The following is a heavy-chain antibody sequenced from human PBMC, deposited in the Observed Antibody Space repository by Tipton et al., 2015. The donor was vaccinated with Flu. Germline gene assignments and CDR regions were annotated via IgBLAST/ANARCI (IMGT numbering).Heavy chain of an antibody. CDR1: VGSISSYY. Sequence: TLSLTCTVSVGSISSYYWSWIRQPPGKGLEWIGYIYYSGSTNYNPSLKSRVTISVDTSKHQFSLKLSSVTAADTAVYYCARGGYYDILTGYYMNGMDVWGQGTTVTISS. J-gene: IGHJ6*02. V-gene: IGHV4-59*01. CDR3: ARGGYYDILTGYYMNGMDV. D-gene: IGHD3-9*01. CDR2: IYYSGST.